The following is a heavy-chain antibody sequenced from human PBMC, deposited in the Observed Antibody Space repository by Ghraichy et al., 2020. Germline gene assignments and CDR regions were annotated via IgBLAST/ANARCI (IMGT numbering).Heavy chain of an antibody. CDR1: GFTFSSYS. CDR3: ARDKDTAMVHFDY. CDR2: ISSSSSYI. D-gene: IGHD5-18*01. J-gene: IGHJ4*02. V-gene: IGHV3-21*01. Sequence: ESLNISCAASGFTFSSYSMNWVRQAPGKGLEWVSSISSSSSYIYYADSVKGRFTISRDNAKNSLYLQMNSLRAEDTAVYYCARDKDTAMVHFDYWGQGTLVTVSS.